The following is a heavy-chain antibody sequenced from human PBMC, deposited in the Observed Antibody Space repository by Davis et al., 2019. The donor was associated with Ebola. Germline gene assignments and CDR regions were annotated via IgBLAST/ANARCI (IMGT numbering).Heavy chain of an antibody. V-gene: IGHV3-48*03. CDR3: ARDRELLGRGLDY. CDR2: ISASGSPI. Sequence: GESLKLSCVTSGFTFYRYEMNWVRQAPGKGLEWVSFISASGSPIYYADSIKGRFPISRDTARNSVHLQMASLRAEDTAVYYCARDRELLGRGLDYWGQGNLVTVTS. D-gene: IGHD1-26*01. J-gene: IGHJ4*02. CDR1: GFTFYRYE.